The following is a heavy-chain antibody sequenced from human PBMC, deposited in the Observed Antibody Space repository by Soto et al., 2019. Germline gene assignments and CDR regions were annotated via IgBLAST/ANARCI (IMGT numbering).Heavy chain of an antibody. D-gene: IGHD6-13*01. CDR2: ISAYNGNT. V-gene: IGHV1-18*01. Sequence: ASVKVSCTVSGYTLTELSMHWVRQAPGQGPEWMGWISAYNGNTNYAQKLQGRVTMTTDTSTSTAYMELRSLRSDDTAVYYCARDRSSSWSEIGYWGQGTLVTVSS. CDR1: GYTLTELS. CDR3: ARDRSSSWSEIGY. J-gene: IGHJ4*02.